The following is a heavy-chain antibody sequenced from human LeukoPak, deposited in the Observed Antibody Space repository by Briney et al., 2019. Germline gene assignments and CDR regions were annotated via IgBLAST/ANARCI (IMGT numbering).Heavy chain of an antibody. CDR1: GYSFTSYW. CDR2: IYPGDSDT. V-gene: IGHV5-51*01. CDR3: ARVRRQWLAAYYFDY. D-gene: IGHD6-19*01. J-gene: IGHJ4*02. Sequence: GESLKISCKGSGYSFTSYWIGWVRQMPGKGLEWIGIIYPGDSDTRYSPSFQGQVTISADKSISTAYLQWSSLKASDTAMYYCARVRRQWLAAYYFDYWGQGTLVTVSS.